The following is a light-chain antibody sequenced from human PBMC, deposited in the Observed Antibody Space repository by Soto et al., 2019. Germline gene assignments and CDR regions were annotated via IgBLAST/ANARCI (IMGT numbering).Light chain of an antibody. J-gene: IGKJ5*01. CDR3: QQANSFPT. Sequence: DIQMTQSPSSLSVSVGDRVTITCRASQSIGGFLNWYQQKLGRAPKLLIFTASGLQSGVPSRFSGSGSGTDFTLTISSLQPEDFATYYCQQANSFPTFGQGTRLEIK. CDR2: TAS. V-gene: IGKV1-12*01. CDR1: QSIGGF.